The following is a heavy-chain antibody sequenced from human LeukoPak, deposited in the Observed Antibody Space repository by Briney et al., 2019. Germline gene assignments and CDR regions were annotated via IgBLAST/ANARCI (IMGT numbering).Heavy chain of an antibody. CDR1: GFTFSSYG. J-gene: IGHJ4*02. Sequence: GRSLRLSCAASGFTFSSYGMHWVRQAPGKGLEWVAVISYDGSNKYYADSVKGRFTISRDNSKNTLYLQMNSLRAEDTAVYYCAKDVLLWFGELSLWGQGTLVTVSS. D-gene: IGHD3-10*01. CDR3: AKDVLLWFGELSL. CDR2: ISYDGSNK. V-gene: IGHV3-30*18.